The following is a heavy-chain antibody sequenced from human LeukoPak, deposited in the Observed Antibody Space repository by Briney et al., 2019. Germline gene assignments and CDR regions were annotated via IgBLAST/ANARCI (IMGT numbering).Heavy chain of an antibody. CDR1: GFSFSNYG. CDR2: IWDDGSYK. J-gene: IGHJ4*02. Sequence: GRSLRLSCAASGFSFSNYGMHWVRQAPGKGLEWVAVIWDDGSYKYYADSVKGRFTISRDNPKNTLYLQITSLGAEDTAVYYCAKPTSGSGSFLIDYWGQGTLVTVSS. CDR3: AKPTSGSGSFLIDY. D-gene: IGHD1-26*01. V-gene: IGHV3-33*06.